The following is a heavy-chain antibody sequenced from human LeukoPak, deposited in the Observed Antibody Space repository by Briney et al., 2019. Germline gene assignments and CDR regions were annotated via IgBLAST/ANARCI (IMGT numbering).Heavy chain of an antibody. CDR2: IYSGGNT. J-gene: IGHJ4*02. V-gene: IGHV3-53*01. CDR1: GFTVSINY. D-gene: IGHD2-2*01. Sequence: GGSLRLSCAASGFTVSINYMSWVRQAPGKGLEWVSVIYSGGNTYYADSVKGRFTISRDNSKNTVYLQMNSLRAEDTAVYYFARGETSSYDYWGQGTLVTVSS. CDR3: ARGETSSYDY.